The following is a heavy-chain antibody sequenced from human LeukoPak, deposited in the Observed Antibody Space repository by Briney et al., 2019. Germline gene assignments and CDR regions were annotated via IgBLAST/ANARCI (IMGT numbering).Heavy chain of an antibody. J-gene: IGHJ4*02. V-gene: IGHV4-34*01. CDR1: GGSFSGYY. D-gene: IGHD6-13*01. CDR3: ARGLLGYSSSWYLDYFDY. Sequence: SETLSLTCAVYGGSFSGYYWSWIRQPPGKGLEWIGEINHSGSTNYNPSLKSRVTISVDTSKNQFSLKLSSVTAADTAAYYCARGLLGYSSSWYLDYFDYWGQGTLVTVSS. CDR2: INHSGST.